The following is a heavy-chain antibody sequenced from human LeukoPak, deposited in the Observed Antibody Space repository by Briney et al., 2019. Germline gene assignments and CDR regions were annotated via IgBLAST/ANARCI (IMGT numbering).Heavy chain of an antibody. Sequence: SEALSLTCTVSGGSISSYYWSWIRQPAGKGLEWIGRIYTSGSTNYNPSLKSRVTMSVDTSKNQFSLKLSSVTAADTAVYYCARQTYYYDSSGCAYYYMDVWGKGTTVTISS. V-gene: IGHV4-4*07. CDR3: ARQTYYYDSSGCAYYYMDV. CDR1: GGSISSYY. D-gene: IGHD3-22*01. J-gene: IGHJ6*03. CDR2: IYTSGST.